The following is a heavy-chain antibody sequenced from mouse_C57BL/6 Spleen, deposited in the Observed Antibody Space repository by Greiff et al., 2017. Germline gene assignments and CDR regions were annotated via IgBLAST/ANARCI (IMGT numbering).Heavy chain of an antibody. CDR1: GYTFTRYG. CDR3: ASRRSYAMDY. CDR2: IYIGNGYT. V-gene: IGHV1-58*01. Sequence: EVQRVESGAELVRPGSSVKMSCTTSGYTFTRYGIYWVKQRPGQGLEWIGYIYIGNGYTEYNEKFKGKATLTLDTSSSTAYMQLSSLTSEDSAIYFCASRRSYAMDYWGQGTSVTVSS. J-gene: IGHJ4*01.